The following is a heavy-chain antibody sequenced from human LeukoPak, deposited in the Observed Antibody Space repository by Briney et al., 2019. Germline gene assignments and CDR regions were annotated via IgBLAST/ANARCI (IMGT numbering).Heavy chain of an antibody. D-gene: IGHD1-7*01. CDR1: GFTFSSYA. Sequence: GGSLRLSCAASGFTFSSYAMSWVRQAPGKGLEWVSAISGSGGSTYYADSVKGRFTISRDNSKNTLYLQMNSLRAEDTAVYYCATKGTGTTRVHAFDIWGQGTMVTVSS. V-gene: IGHV3-23*01. CDR3: ATKGTGTTRVHAFDI. J-gene: IGHJ3*02. CDR2: ISGSGGST.